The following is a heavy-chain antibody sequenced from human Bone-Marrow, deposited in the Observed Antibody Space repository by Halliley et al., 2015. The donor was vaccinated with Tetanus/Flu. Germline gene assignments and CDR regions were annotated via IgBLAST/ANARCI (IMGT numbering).Heavy chain of an antibody. J-gene: IGHJ6*02. Sequence: TLSLTCTVSGGSIGNYYWTWIRQPPGKGLEWIGYICYSGGTNYNRSLKSRVTISVDKSKNQFSVNLRSVTAADTAVYYCAREAYSYYGMDVWGQGTTVIVSS. CDR1: GGSIGNYY. CDR3: AREAYSYYGMDV. CDR2: ICYSGGT. V-gene: IGHV4-59*01.